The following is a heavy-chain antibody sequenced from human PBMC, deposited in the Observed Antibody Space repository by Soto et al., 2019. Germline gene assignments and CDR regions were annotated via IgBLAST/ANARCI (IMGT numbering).Heavy chain of an antibody. CDR2: INHSGST. D-gene: IGHD3-10*01. CDR1: GGSFSGYY. J-gene: IGHJ3*02. V-gene: IGHV4-34*01. Sequence: QVQLQQWGAGLLKPSETLSLTCAVYGGSFSGYYWSWIRQPPGKGLEWIGEINHSGSTNYNPSLKSRVTISVDTSKNQFSLKLSSVTAADTAVYYCARVGSSANIPGRGDAFDIWGQGTMVTVSS. CDR3: ARVGSSANIPGRGDAFDI.